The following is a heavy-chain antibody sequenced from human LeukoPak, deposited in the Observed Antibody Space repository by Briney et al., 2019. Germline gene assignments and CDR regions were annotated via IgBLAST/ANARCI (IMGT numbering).Heavy chain of an antibody. D-gene: IGHD3-10*02. CDR1: GYTFTSYD. Sequence: ASVKVSCKASGYTFTSYDINWVRQATGQGLEWTGWMNPNSGNTGYAQKFQGRVTMTRNTSISTAYMELSSLRSEDTAVYYCARSVRIGTYYYYYGMDVWGQGTTVTVSS. V-gene: IGHV1-8*01. CDR3: ARSVRIGTYYYYYGMDV. J-gene: IGHJ6*02. CDR2: MNPNSGNT.